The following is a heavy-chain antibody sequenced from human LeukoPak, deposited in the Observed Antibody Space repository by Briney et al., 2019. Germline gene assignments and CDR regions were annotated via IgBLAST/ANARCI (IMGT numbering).Heavy chain of an antibody. CDR1: GGSISSYY. Sequence: SETPSLTCTVSGGSISSYYWSWIRQPPGKGLEWIGYIYYSGSTNYNPSLKSRVTISVDTSKNQFSLKLSSVTAADTAVYYCARVKYGDYYYYYMDVWGKGTTVTVSS. V-gene: IGHV4-59*01. CDR2: IYYSGST. D-gene: IGHD4-17*01. J-gene: IGHJ6*03. CDR3: ARVKYGDYYYYYMDV.